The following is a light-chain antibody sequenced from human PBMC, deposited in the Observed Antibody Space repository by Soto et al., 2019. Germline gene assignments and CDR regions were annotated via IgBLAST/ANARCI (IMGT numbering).Light chain of an antibody. V-gene: IGKV3-15*01. CDR2: GAF. Sequence: EIVMTQSPATLSVSPGERTTLSCRASQSVSSNLAWYQQKPGQAPRLLIYGAFTRATGVPARFSGSGAGTEFTLTISSLQSEDFAVYYCQHSNNWPRTFGQGTKVEIK. CDR1: QSVSSN. CDR3: QHSNNWPRT. J-gene: IGKJ1*01.